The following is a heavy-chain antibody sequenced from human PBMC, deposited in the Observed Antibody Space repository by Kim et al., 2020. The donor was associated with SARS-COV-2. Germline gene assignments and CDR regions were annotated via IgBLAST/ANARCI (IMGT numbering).Heavy chain of an antibody. CDR2: INGGNGNT. Sequence: ASVKVSCKASGYSFTTFALYWVRRAPGQRLEWMGWINGGNGNTRYSQKFQARVSITRDTSPTTAYLELSGLRSEDTALYYCAREAVAGSFDHWGQGTLVTVSS. J-gene: IGHJ4*02. CDR3: AREAVAGSFDH. V-gene: IGHV1-3*01. CDR1: GYSFTTFA. D-gene: IGHD6-19*01.